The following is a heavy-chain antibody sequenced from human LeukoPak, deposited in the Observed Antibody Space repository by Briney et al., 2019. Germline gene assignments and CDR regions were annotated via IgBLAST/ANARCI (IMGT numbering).Heavy chain of an antibody. J-gene: IGHJ4*02. CDR1: GFTFSSYA. CDR3: ARGFLQLTPYYFDY. Sequence: PGGSLRLSCAASGFTFSSYAMHWVRQAPGKGLEWVAVISYDGSNKYYADSVKGRFTISRDNSKNTVSLQMDSLRVDDTGIYYCARGFLQLTPYYFDYWGQGALVTVSS. D-gene: IGHD1-1*01. CDR2: ISYDGSNK. V-gene: IGHV3-30*14.